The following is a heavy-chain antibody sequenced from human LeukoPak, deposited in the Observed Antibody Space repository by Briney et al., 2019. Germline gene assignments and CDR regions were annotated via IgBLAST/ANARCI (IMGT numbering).Heavy chain of an antibody. CDR1: VYTFTGYL. Sequence: ASVKVSCKACVYTFTGYLMHWVRQAPGQGGEWMGWINPNSDGTNYAQKFQGRVTMTRDTSISTAYMELSRLRYDDTAVYYCARDVRYYGMDVWGQGTTVTVSS. V-gene: IGHV1-2*02. J-gene: IGHJ6*02. CDR3: ARDVRYYGMDV. CDR2: INPNSDGT. D-gene: IGHD3-10*02.